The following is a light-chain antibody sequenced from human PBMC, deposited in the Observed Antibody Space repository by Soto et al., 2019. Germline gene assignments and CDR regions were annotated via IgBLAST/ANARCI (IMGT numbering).Light chain of an antibody. V-gene: IGKV3-11*01. Sequence: EIVLTQSPATLSLSPGERATLSCRASQSVSSYLAWYQQKPGQAPRLLIYDASNRGTGIPARFSGSGSGTDFNLTISSIEPEDFAIYYCQQRSNWPPVTFGGGTKVEIK. J-gene: IGKJ4*01. CDR3: QQRSNWPPVT. CDR2: DAS. CDR1: QSVSSY.